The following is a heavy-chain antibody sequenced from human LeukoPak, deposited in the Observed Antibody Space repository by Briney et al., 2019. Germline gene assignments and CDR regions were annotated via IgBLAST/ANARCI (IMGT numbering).Heavy chain of an antibody. V-gene: IGHV3-74*01. CDR2: INSDGSST. D-gene: IGHD1-1*01. CDR1: GFTFSSYW. CDR3: GTGTPSSPCWFDP. Sequence: GGSLRLSCAASGFTFSSYWMHWVRQAPGKGLVWVSRINSDGSSTSYADSVKGRFTISRDNAKNTLYLQMNSLRAEDTAVYYCGTGTPSSPCWFDPWGQGTLVTVSS. J-gene: IGHJ5*02.